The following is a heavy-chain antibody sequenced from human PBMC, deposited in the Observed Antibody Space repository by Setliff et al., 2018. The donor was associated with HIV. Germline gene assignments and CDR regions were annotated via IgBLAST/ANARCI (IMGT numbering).Heavy chain of an antibody. CDR1: GGTFTSYV. CDR3: ARPQWELGVDYHGMDV. CDR2: IIPILGIA. Sequence: SVKVSCKASGGTFTSYVISWVRQAPGQGLEWMGGIIPILGIASYSQKFQGRVTITADKSTSTAYMELSSLRSEDTAVYYCARPQWELGVDYHGMDVWGQGTTVTVSS. D-gene: IGHD1-26*01. J-gene: IGHJ6*02. V-gene: IGHV1-69*10.